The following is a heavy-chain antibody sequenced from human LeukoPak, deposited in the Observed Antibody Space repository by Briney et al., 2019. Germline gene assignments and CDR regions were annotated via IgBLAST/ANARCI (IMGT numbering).Heavy chain of an antibody. Sequence: GGSLRLSCAASGFTFTSYAMSWVRQAPGKGLEWVSAISGSGGSTYYVDSVKGRFTISRDNSKNTLYLQMNSLRAADTAVYYCAKTAEGYFDYWGQGTLVTVSS. CDR2: ISGSGGST. CDR1: GFTFTSYA. CDR3: AKTAEGYFDY. V-gene: IGHV3-23*01. J-gene: IGHJ4*02.